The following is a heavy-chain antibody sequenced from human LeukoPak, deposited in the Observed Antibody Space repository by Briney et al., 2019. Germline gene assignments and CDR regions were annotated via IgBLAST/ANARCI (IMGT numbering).Heavy chain of an antibody. CDR2: ISLYDVNT. CDR1: GYTFSSDG. J-gene: IGHJ4*02. D-gene: IGHD5-24*01. Sequence: ASVKVSCTAPGYTFSSDGITWVRQAPGQGLEWMGWISLYDVNTNYAQKFQGRVTMTTDSSTNTAYMELRSLRSDDTAIYYCAGGGEKSTRGLYHWGQGTLVTVSS. V-gene: IGHV1-18*01. CDR3: AGGGEKSTRGLYH.